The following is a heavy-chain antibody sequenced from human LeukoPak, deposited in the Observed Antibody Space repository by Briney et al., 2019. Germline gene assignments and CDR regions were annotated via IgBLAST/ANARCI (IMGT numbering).Heavy chain of an antibody. J-gene: IGHJ4*02. CDR3: ATDLVYSSSWYDY. Sequence: ASVKVSCKASGGTFSSYAISWVRQAPGKGLEWMGGFDPEDGETIYAQKFQGRVTMTEDTSTDTAYMELSSLRSEDTAVYYCATDLVYSSSWYDYWGQGTLVTVSS. D-gene: IGHD6-13*01. V-gene: IGHV1-24*01. CDR2: FDPEDGET. CDR1: GGTFSSYA.